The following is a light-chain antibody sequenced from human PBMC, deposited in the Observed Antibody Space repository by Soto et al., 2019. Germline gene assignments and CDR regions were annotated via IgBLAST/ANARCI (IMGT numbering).Light chain of an antibody. CDR1: QSLTTRY. CDR3: QPYVSSRT. Sequence: IGLTQSPGTLSLFPGEIATLSCSASQSLTTRYVAWYQQKPGQAPRLLIEGASTRATGIPDRFSGSGSGTDFNLTISRPETEDFAVYSCQPYVSSRTFAQGTRLEIK. V-gene: IGKV3-20*01. J-gene: IGKJ5*01. CDR2: GAS.